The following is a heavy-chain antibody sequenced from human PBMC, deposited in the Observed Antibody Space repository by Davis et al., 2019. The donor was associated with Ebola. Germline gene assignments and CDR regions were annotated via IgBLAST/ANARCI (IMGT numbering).Heavy chain of an antibody. V-gene: IGHV5-51*01. CDR2: IYPGDSDT. J-gene: IGHJ4*02. D-gene: IGHD6-6*01. CDR1: GYSFTSYW. CDR3: TRATSSDY. Sequence: KVSCKGSGYSFTSYWVAWVRQMPGKGLEWMGIIYPGDSDTRYSPSFQGQVTISADKSISTAYLQWSSLRASDTAIYYCTRATSSDYWGQGTLVTVSS.